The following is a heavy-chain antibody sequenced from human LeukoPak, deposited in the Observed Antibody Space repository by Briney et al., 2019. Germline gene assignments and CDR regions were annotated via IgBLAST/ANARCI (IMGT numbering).Heavy chain of an antibody. V-gene: IGHV3-21*01. Sequence: GGSLRLSCAASGFTLSSLAMHWVRQAPGKGLEWVSSSGTRSGTKYYADSVMGRFTISRDSAMNSVSLQINSLRAEDTAVYYCLLQMTYGELSDPNFRGQGTLVTVSS. CDR1: GFTLSSLA. J-gene: IGHJ4*02. D-gene: IGHD3-16*02. CDR2: SGTRSGTK. CDR3: LLQMTYGELSDPNF.